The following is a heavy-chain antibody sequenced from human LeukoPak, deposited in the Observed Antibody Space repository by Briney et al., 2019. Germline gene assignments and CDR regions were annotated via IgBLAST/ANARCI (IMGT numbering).Heavy chain of an antibody. D-gene: IGHD1-26*01. J-gene: IGHJ6*03. CDR1: GFTFSSYS. Sequence: GGSLRLSCAASGFTFSSYSMNWVRQAPGKGLEWVAFLRHDGNDKAYVDSVKGRFTISRDNSHNMLFLQMNSLRYDDTAVYYCARGLVGASTVFARHYFYMDVWGKGTTVTVSS. CDR3: ARGLVGASTVFARHYFYMDV. V-gene: IGHV3-30*02. CDR2: LRHDGNDK.